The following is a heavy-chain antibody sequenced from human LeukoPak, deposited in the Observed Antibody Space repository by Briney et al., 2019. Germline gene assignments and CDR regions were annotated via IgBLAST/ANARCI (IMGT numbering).Heavy chain of an antibody. Sequence: PSETLSLTCTVSGGSISSYYWSWIRQPAGKGLEWIGRIYTSGSTNYNPSLKSRVTISVDKSKNRFSLKLSSVTAADTAVYYCARGGRTTVTLDYWGQGTLVTVSS. CDR3: ARGGRTTVTLDY. CDR1: GGSISSYY. D-gene: IGHD4-17*01. CDR2: IYTSGST. V-gene: IGHV4-4*07. J-gene: IGHJ4*02.